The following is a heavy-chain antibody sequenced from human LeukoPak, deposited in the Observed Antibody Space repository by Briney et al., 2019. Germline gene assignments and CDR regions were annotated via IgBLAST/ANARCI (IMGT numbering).Heavy chain of an antibody. V-gene: IGHV4-38-2*02. J-gene: IGHJ6*03. CDR3: ARVDGYMDV. Sequence: PSETLSLTCTVSGYSISSGYYWDWIRQTPGKGLEWIGSINHSGNTYYKASLRSRVTMSVDTSKSQFSLKLSSVTSADTAVYYCARVDGYMDVWGKGTTVTVSS. D-gene: IGHD3-9*01. CDR2: INHSGNT. CDR1: GYSISSGYY.